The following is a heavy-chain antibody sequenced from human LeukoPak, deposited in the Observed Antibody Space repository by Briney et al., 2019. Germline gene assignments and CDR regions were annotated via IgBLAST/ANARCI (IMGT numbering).Heavy chain of an antibody. Sequence: GASVKVSCKASGYTFTGYYMHWVRQAPGQGLEWLGWINPKSGGTDYAQQFQGRVTMTRDTSSSTDYLEVRSLRSDDTAVYYCARGAEAETSPLDFWGQGIPVTVSS. CDR2: INPKSGGT. J-gene: IGHJ4*02. V-gene: IGHV1-2*02. D-gene: IGHD6-13*01. CDR1: GYTFTGYY. CDR3: ARGAEAETSPLDF.